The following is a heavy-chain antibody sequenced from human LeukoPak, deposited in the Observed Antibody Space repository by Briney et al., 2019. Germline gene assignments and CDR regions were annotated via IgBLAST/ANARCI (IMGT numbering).Heavy chain of an antibody. D-gene: IGHD3-10*01. CDR3: AKSVGSGSSGMDV. Sequence: GRSLRLSCAASGFTFSSYAMHWVRQAPGKGLEWVAVISYDGSNKYYADSVKGRFTISRDNSKNTLYLQMNSLRAEDTAVYYCAKSVGSGSSGMDVWGQGTTVTVSS. CDR2: ISYDGSNK. V-gene: IGHV3-30*18. J-gene: IGHJ6*02. CDR1: GFTFSSYA.